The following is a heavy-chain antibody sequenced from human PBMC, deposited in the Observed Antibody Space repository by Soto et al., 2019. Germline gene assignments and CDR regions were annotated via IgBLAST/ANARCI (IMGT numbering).Heavy chain of an antibody. D-gene: IGHD5-12*01. CDR2: ISSATTTI. CDR3: AKGWIATGFDY. Sequence: PGGSLRLSCAASGFTFSSYSMNWVRQAPGKGLEWVSYISSATTTIYYADSVKGRFTISRDNSKNTLYLQMNSLRAEDTAVYYCAKGWIATGFDYWGQGTLVTVSS. CDR1: GFTFSSYS. V-gene: IGHV3-48*01. J-gene: IGHJ4*02.